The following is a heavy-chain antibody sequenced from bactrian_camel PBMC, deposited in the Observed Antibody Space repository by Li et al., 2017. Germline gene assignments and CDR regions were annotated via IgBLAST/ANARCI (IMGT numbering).Heavy chain of an antibody. V-gene: IGHV3S40*01. CDR2: IATGSGNT. Sequence: VQLVESGGGSVQAGGSLRLSCTTSGYTFSTWCMGWFRQAPGKEREGVARIATGSGNTDYADSVKGRFTISQDGAENTVYLQTNGLKPEDTAMYYCAASRLGSTINWRQERRYGYWGQGTQVTVS. CDR3: AASRLGSTINWRQERRYGY. CDR1: GYTFSTWC. D-gene: IGHD4*01. J-gene: IGHJ4*01.